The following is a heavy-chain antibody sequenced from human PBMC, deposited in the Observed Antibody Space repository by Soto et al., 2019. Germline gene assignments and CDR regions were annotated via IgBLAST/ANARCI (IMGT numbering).Heavy chain of an antibody. Sequence: GGSLRLSCAASGFTFSSYAMSWVRQAPGKGLEWVSAISGSGGSKYYADSVKGRFTISRDNSKNTLYLQMNSLRAEDTAVYYCAKSTGGGDYDILTGYFYFDYWGQGTLVTVSS. CDR2: ISGSGGSK. CDR1: GFTFSSYA. J-gene: IGHJ4*02. CDR3: AKSTGGGDYDILTGYFYFDY. V-gene: IGHV3-23*01. D-gene: IGHD3-9*01.